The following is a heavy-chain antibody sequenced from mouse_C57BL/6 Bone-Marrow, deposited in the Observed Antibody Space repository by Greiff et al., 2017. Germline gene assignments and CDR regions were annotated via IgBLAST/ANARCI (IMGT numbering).Heavy chain of an antibody. CDR3: ARESYDGFAY. CDR2: ISYDGSN. D-gene: IGHD2-3*01. CDR1: GYSIPSGYY. Sequence: EVKLEESGPGLLKPSQSLSLTCSVTGYSIPSGYYWNWIRQFPGNKLEWLGYISYDGSNNYNPSLKNRISITRDTSKNQFFLKLNSVTTEDTATYYCARESYDGFAYWGQGTLVTVSA. J-gene: IGHJ3*01. V-gene: IGHV3-6*01.